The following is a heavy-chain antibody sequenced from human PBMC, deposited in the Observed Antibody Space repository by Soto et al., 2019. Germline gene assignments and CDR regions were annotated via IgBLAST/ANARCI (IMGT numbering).Heavy chain of an antibody. D-gene: IGHD3-10*01. CDR2: SYHSGIT. Sequence: QLQLQQSGPGLVKPSETLSLTCTVSGGSVTSYYWTWIRQSPGKGLEWIGYSYHSGITNYNPSLNSRVTLSVDTFQHPFSLTLSSVTAADTAVYYCATGSRRSTSDAFDIWGQGTMVIVSS. CDR1: GGSVTSYY. CDR3: ATGSRRSTSDAFDI. V-gene: IGHV4-59*02. J-gene: IGHJ3*02.